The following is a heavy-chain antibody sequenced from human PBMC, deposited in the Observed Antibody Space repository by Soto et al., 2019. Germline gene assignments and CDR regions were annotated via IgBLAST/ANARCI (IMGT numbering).Heavy chain of an antibody. CDR3: VKDRYSGYDWGAFDI. V-gene: IGHV3-9*01. Sequence: EVQLVESGGGLVQPGRSLRLSCAASGFNFDDNAMHWVRQGPGKGLEWGSGISWNSGSIGYADSVKGRFTISRDNAKNSLYLQMNSLRDEDTALYYCVKDRYSGYDWGAFDIWGQGTMVTVSS. J-gene: IGHJ3*02. CDR1: GFNFDDNA. CDR2: ISWNSGSI. D-gene: IGHD5-12*01.